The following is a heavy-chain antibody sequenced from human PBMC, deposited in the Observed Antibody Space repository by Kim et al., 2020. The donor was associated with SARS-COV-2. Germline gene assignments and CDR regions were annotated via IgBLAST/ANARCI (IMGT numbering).Heavy chain of an antibody. CDR3: AGGVAVAGPSVYYYYGMDV. J-gene: IGHJ6*02. CDR1: GFTFSSYS. Sequence: GGSLRLSCAASGFTFSSYSMNWVRQAPGKGLELVSSISSSSSYIYYADSVKGRFTISRDNAKNSLYLQMKRLIAEDTAVYYCAGGVAVAGPSVYYYYGMDVWGQGTTVTVSS. D-gene: IGHD6-19*01. V-gene: IGHV3-21*01. CDR2: ISSSSSYI.